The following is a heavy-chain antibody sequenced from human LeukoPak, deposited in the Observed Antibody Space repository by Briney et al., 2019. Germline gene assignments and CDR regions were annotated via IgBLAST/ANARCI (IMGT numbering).Heavy chain of an antibody. V-gene: IGHV1-18*01. CDR2: ISAYNGNT. Sequence: ASVKVSCKASGYTFTNYGITWVRQAPGQGLEWMGWISAYNGNTIYAQKLQGRVTMTTDTHTSTAYMELRSLRSDDTAVYYCARGPRYSPDYWGQGTLVTVSS. CDR1: GYTFTNYG. CDR3: ARGPRYSPDY. J-gene: IGHJ4*02. D-gene: IGHD1-1*01.